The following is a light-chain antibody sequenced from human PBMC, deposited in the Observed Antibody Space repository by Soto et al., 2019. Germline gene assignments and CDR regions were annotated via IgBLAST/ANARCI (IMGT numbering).Light chain of an antibody. J-gene: IGKJ4*01. V-gene: IGKV3-11*01. Sequence: EIVLTQSPATLSLSPGERATLSCRASQSVNSFLAWYQQKPGQAPRLLIYDSSHRATGIPARFSGSRSGIDFTLTISSLEPEDFAVYYCQQRSNRLLTFGGGTKVEIK. CDR1: QSVNSF. CDR3: QQRSNRLLT. CDR2: DSS.